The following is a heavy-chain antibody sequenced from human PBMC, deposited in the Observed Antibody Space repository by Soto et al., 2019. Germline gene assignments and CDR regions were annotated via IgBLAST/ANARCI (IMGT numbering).Heavy chain of an antibody. CDR2: IVPILGKP. D-gene: IGHD3-22*01. J-gene: IGHJ4*02. V-gene: IGHV1-69*01. CDR1: GDTFSDYT. Sequence: QVQLVQSGAEVTKPGSSVKVSCKASGDTFSDYTISWVRQAPGPGLEWMGGIVPILGKPTYKQKFQGRVTITADESTTTAYMELSSLRSEDTATYYCARGKDGSDYYFDSWGQGTLVTVSS. CDR3: ARGKDGSDYYFDS.